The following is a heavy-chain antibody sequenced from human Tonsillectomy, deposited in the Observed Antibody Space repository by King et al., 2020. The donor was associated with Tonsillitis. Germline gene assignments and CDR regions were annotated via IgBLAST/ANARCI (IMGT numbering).Heavy chain of an antibody. J-gene: IGHJ6*02. CDR1: GFAFCSFA. D-gene: IGHD1-26*01. Sequence: VQLVGSGGAWVQPGGSLRLSCSASGFAFCSFAMSWVRQAPGEGPEWVSGITESGSKTYYRNPVGGRLTISRDNSKNTLYLQMNSLRAEDTAIYYCARGSWGVGPYYGMDVWGRGTTVTVSS. CDR3: ARGSWGVGPYYGMDV. CDR2: ITESGSKT. V-gene: IGHV3-23*04.